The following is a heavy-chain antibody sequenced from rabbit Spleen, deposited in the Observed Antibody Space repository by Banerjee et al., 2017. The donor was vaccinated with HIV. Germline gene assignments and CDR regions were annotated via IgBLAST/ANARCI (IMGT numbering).Heavy chain of an antibody. D-gene: IGHD6-1*01. CDR1: GVSFSDKDV. CDR3: ARDTVYAAYAGFGHATLHYFDL. CDR2: IEGGSSGST. Sequence: QQQLVESGGGLVKPEGSLTLTCKASGVSFSDKDVMCWVRQAPGKGLEWIACIEGGSSGSTYSATWAKGRFSISKTSSTTVTLQMTSLTAADTATYFCARDTVYAAYAGFGHATLHYFDLWGQGTLVTVS. V-gene: IGHV1S45*01. J-gene: IGHJ4*01.